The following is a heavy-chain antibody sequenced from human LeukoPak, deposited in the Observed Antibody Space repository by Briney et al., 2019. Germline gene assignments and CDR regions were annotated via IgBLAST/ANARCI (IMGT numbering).Heavy chain of an antibody. V-gene: IGHV4-39*07. Sequence: PSETLSLTCTASGDSISSSSYYWAWIRQSPEKGLEWIGSIYYFGSTYDNPSLKSRVTISVDTSKNQFSLKLSSVTAADTAVYYCARGRYGSGYFDYWGQGTLVTVSS. CDR1: GDSISSSSYY. CDR2: IYYFGST. J-gene: IGHJ4*02. CDR3: ARGRYGSGYFDY. D-gene: IGHD3-10*01.